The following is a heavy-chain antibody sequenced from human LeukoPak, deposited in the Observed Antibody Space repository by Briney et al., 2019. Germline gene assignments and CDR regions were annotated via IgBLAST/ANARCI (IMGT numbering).Heavy chain of an antibody. CDR1: GFTFSSYW. J-gene: IGHJ4*02. Sequence: HPGGSLRLSCAASGFTFSSYWMYWVRQAPGRGLVWVSCINGDGSNTNYADSVKGRFTIPRDNAKNTVFLQMNSLGVDDTAMYYCARGAGAAVFDYWGQGTLVTVSS. CDR2: INGDGSNT. V-gene: IGHV3-74*01. CDR3: ARGAGAAVFDY.